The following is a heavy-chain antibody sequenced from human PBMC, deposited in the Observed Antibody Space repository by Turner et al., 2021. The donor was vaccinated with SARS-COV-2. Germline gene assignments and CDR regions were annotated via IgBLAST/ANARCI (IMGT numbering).Heavy chain of an antibody. CDR3: ARGRGYCSSTSCYTNDAFDI. D-gene: IGHD2-2*02. J-gene: IGHJ3*02. CDR2: IGTAGDP. V-gene: IGHV3-13*05. CDR1: GFTFSSYD. Sequence: EVQLVESGGGWVQPGGSLRLSCAASGFTFSSYDMHWVRQATGKGLEWVSGIGTAGDPYYPGSVKGRFTISRENAKNSLYLQMNSLRAGDTAVYYCARGRGYCSSTSCYTNDAFDIWGQGTMVTISS.